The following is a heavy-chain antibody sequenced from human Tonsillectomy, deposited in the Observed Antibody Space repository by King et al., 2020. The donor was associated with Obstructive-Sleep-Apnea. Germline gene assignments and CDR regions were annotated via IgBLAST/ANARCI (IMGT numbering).Heavy chain of an antibody. Sequence: GQLVQSGGGLVQPGGSLRLSCAASGITFSDHYMDWVRQAPGKGLEWVGRARDKTKSYTTEYAASVKGRFTVSRDDSKNSLYLQMNSLKTEDTAVYYCARVLVAAGSYYFDLWGQGTLVTVSS. CDR1: GITFSDHY. V-gene: IGHV3-72*01. J-gene: IGHJ4*02. D-gene: IGHD5-12*01. CDR3: ARVLVAAGSYYFDL. CDR2: ARDKTKSYTT.